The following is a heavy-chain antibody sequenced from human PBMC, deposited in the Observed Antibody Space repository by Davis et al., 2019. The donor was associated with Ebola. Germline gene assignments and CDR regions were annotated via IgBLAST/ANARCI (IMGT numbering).Heavy chain of an antibody. CDR2: ISYDGSNK. V-gene: IGHV3-30-3*01. CDR1: GFTFSSYA. D-gene: IGHD3-22*01. Sequence: PGGSLRLSCAASGFTFSSYAMHWVRQAPGKGLEWVAVISYDGSNKYYADSVKGRFTISRDNSKNTLYLQMNSLRAEDTAVYYCAKDGVSYYYDSSGYYYTVGYFDYWGQGTLVTVSS. J-gene: IGHJ4*02. CDR3: AKDGVSYYYDSSGYYYTVGYFDY.